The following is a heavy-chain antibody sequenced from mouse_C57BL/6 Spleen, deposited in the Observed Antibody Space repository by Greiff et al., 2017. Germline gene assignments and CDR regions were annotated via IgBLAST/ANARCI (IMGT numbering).Heavy chain of an antibody. V-gene: IGHV1-39*01. CDR2: INPNYGTT. J-gene: IGHJ2*01. Sequence: VQLKESGPELVKPGASVKISCKASGYSFTDYNMNWVKQSNGKSLEWIGVINPNYGTTSYNQKFKGKATLTVDQSSSTAYMQLNSLTSEDSAVYYCAREEVYDYDGRGFDYWGQGTTLTVSS. D-gene: IGHD2-4*01. CDR3: AREEVYDYDGRGFDY. CDR1: GYSFTDYN.